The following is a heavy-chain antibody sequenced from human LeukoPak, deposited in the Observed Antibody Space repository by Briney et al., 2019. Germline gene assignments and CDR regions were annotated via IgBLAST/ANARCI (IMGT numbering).Heavy chain of an antibody. CDR2: ISGSGSVL. V-gene: IGHV3-11*01. D-gene: IGHD6-19*01. CDR1: GFSFIAYY. Sequence: GGSLRLSCEASGFSFIAYYMTWIRHGAGKGLGWVSYISGSGSVLNYADSVKGRFTISRDNAKISLYLQMNSLPAEDTAGYYCATHPLGSSGLYRYYHIDVWGNGTPVSVSS. J-gene: IGHJ6*03. CDR3: ATHPLGSSGLYRYYHIDV.